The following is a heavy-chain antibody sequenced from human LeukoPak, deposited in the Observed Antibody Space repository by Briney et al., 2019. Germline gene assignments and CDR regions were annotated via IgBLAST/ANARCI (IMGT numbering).Heavy chain of an antibody. J-gene: IGHJ4*02. Sequence: PGGSLRLSFAASGFTFSSYWMSWVRQAPGKGLEWVANIKQDGSEKYYVDSVKGRFTISRDNAKNSLYLQMNSLRAEDTAVYYCARGDRIAVAGVPFDYWGQGTLVTVSS. D-gene: IGHD6-19*01. CDR2: IKQDGSEK. CDR1: GFTFSSYW. CDR3: ARGDRIAVAGVPFDY. V-gene: IGHV3-7*01.